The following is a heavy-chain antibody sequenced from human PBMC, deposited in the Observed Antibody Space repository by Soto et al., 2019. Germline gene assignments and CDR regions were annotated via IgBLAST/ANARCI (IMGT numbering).Heavy chain of an antibody. Sequence: QVQLVQSGAEVKKPGSSVTVSCKASGGTSISSAISWVRQAPGQGLEWMGGIIPLFGTVNYAQKLQGRVTITADESTSTAYMEVSSLRSEDTAIYYCATGYHDFWSGNFDSWGQGTLVTVSS. V-gene: IGHV1-69*12. D-gene: IGHD3-3*01. CDR1: GGTSISSA. CDR2: IIPLFGTV. J-gene: IGHJ4*02. CDR3: ATGYHDFWSGNFDS.